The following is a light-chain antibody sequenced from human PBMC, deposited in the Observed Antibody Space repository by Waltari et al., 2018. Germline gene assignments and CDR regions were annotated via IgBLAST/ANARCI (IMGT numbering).Light chain of an antibody. V-gene: IGLV2-11*01. J-gene: IGLJ3*02. Sequence: SALTQPRSVSGSPGQSVTISCTGTTNDLGSYSDVSGYQHPPGKSPKLIILDVTKRPSGVPDRLSGSKSGNTASLTISGLRAEDEAEYYCCSYAGSYTWVFGGGTKLTVV. CDR3: CSYAGSYTWV. CDR1: TNDLGSYSD. CDR2: DVT.